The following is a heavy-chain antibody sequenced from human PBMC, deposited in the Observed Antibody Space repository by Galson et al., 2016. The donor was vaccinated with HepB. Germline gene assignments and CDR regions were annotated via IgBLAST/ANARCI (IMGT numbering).Heavy chain of an antibody. CDR1: GFTFGDYT. J-gene: IGHJ4*02. D-gene: IGHD4-17*01. CDR3: ARRYYYGDFARPAFDS. CDR2: IRGKAYGGTP. Sequence: SLRLSCAGSGFTFGDYTMNWFRQAPGKGLEWLGFIRGKAYGGTPQYAASVKGRFTISRDDSKNIAYLQVSSLKIEDTARYYCARRYYYGDFARPAFDSWGQGTLVTVSS. V-gene: IGHV3-49*03.